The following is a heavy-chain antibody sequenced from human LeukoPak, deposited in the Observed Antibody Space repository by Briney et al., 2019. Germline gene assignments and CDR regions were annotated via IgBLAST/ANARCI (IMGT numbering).Heavy chain of an antibody. CDR1: GDSVSSNSAV. Sequence: SQTLSLTCAISGDSVSSNSAVWNWIRQSPSRGLEWLGRTYYRSKWSNNYALSVKSRIIINPDTSENQFSLQLNSVTPEDTAVYYCARGDQAFDYWGQGTLVTVSS. D-gene: IGHD2-2*01. J-gene: IGHJ4*02. CDR3: ARGDQAFDY. CDR2: TYYRSKWSN. V-gene: IGHV6-1*01.